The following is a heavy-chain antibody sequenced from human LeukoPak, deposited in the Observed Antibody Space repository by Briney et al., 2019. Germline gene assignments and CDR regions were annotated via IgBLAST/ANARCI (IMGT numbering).Heavy chain of an antibody. D-gene: IGHD3-3*01. J-gene: IGHJ6*03. Sequence: SETLSLTCTVSGYSISSGYYWGWIRQPPGKGLEWIGSIYHSGSTYYNPSLKSRVTISVDTSKNQFSLKLSSVTAADMAVYYCARDGTYNDFWSGYNYYYYMDVWGTGTTVTVSS. CDR1: GYSISSGYY. V-gene: IGHV4-38-2*02. CDR2: IYHSGST. CDR3: ARDGTYNDFWSGYNYYYYMDV.